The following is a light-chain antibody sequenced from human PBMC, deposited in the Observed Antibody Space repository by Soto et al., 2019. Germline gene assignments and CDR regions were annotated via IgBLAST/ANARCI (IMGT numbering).Light chain of an antibody. CDR2: DTS. CDR3: QQRANWPPIT. J-gene: IGKJ5*01. CDR1: QSVSSN. Sequence: EIVMTQSPATLSVSPGERATLSCRASQSVSSNLAWYQQKPGQAPRLLLYDTSNRATGIPARFSGSGSGTDFTLTISSLESEDFAVYYCQQRANWPPITFGQGT. V-gene: IGKV3-11*01.